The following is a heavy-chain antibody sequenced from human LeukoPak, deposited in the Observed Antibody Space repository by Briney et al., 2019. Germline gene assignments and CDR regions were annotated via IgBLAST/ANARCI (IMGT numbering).Heavy chain of an antibody. CDR1: GFTFRNYA. Sequence: PGMALRLSCAASGFTFRNYAMHWVRQAPGKGLEGVAVISYDGSNKYYADSVKGRFTISRDNSKNTLYLQMNSLRAEDTAVYYCAREGDYYDSSGYSRGYFDYWGQGTLVTVSS. D-gene: IGHD3-22*01. J-gene: IGHJ4*02. CDR2: ISYDGSNK. CDR3: AREGDYYDSSGYSRGYFDY. V-gene: IGHV3-30-3*01.